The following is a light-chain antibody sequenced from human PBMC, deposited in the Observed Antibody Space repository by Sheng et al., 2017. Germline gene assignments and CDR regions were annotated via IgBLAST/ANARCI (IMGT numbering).Light chain of an antibody. Sequence: QSALTQPASVSGSPGQSITISCTGTSSDVGGYNYVSWYQQHPGKAPKLMIYEVSKRPSGVSNRFSGSESGNTASLTISGLQAEDEADYYCCSYAGSSTSVVFGGGTKLTVL. CDR2: EVS. CDR1: SSDVGGYNY. V-gene: IGLV2-23*02. J-gene: IGLJ2*01. CDR3: CSYAGSSTSVV.